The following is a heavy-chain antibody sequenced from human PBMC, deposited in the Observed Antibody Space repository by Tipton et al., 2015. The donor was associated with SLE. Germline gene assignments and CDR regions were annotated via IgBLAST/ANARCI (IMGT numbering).Heavy chain of an antibody. CDR2: ISSSSSYI. D-gene: IGHD6-19*01. Sequence: SLRLSCAASGFTFSSYSMNWVRQAPGKGLEWVSSISSSSSYIYYADSVKGRFTIFRDNAKNSLYLQMNSLRAEDTAVYYCARTPIAVAGNWYFDLWGRGTLVTVSS. J-gene: IGHJ2*01. CDR1: GFTFSSYS. CDR3: ARTPIAVAGNWYFDL. V-gene: IGHV3-21*03.